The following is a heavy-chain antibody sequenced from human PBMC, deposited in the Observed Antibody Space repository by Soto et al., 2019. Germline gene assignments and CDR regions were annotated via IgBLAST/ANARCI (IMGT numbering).Heavy chain of an antibody. V-gene: IGHV2-5*01. CDR1: GISLSTRGMG. D-gene: IGHD3-10*01. J-gene: IGHJ4*02. Sequence: PTQTLPRTRNFSGISLSTRGMGVGWIRQPPGKALEWLALIYWNDDKRYSPSLRTRLTITKDTSKNQVVLTLTNMDPVDTATYYCAHFRDYYGSGSLFDSWGQGTLVTFSS. CDR2: IYWNDDK. CDR3: AHFRDYYGSGSLFDS.